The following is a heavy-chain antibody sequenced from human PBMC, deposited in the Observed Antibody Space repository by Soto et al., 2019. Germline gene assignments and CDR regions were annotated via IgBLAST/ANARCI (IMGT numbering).Heavy chain of an antibody. CDR1: GFTFSNAW. CDR3: TTLTTDSYYYYYGMDV. J-gene: IGHJ6*02. V-gene: IGHV3-15*07. CDR2: IKSKTDGGTT. D-gene: IGHD4-4*01. Sequence: GGSLRLSCAASGFTFSNAWMNWVRQAPGKGLEWVGRIKSKTDGGTTDYAAPVKGRFTISRDDSKNTLYLQMNSLKTEDTAVYYCTTLTTDSYYYYYGMDVWGQGTTVTVSS.